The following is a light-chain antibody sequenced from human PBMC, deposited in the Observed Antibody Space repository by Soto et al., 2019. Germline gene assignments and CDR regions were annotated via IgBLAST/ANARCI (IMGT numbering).Light chain of an antibody. J-gene: IGKJ5*01. Sequence: EVVLTQSPGTLSVSPGERATLSCRASQSVSSNLAWYQQKPGQAPRLLIYGASTRATGIPARFSGSGSGTDFTLTISRLEPEDFVLYYCQHFRAFGQGTRLEIK. V-gene: IGKV3-20*01. CDR3: QHFRA. CDR2: GAS. CDR1: QSVSSN.